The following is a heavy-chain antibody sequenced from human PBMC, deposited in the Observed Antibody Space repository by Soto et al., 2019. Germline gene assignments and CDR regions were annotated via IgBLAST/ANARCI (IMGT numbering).Heavy chain of an antibody. J-gene: IGHJ4*02. CDR3: ARGFLLSVVVGGTDY. CDR1: GFTFSDYY. D-gene: IGHD2-2*01. Sequence: QVQLGESGGGLVKPGGSLRLSCAASGFTFSDYYMSWIRQAPGKGLEWVSYLSSSGSTKDYADSVKGRFTISRDNAENSLYLQMNSLRPEDTAVYYCARGFLLSVVVGGTDYWGQGTLVTVSS. V-gene: IGHV3-11*01. CDR2: LSSSGSTK.